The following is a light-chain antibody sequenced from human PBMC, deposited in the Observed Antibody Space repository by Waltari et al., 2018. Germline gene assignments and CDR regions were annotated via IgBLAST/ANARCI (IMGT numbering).Light chain of an antibody. J-gene: IGKJ5*01. Sequence: DIVMTQSPDCLAVSLGERAIINCNSSQSVLYSSNNKNYLAWYQQKPGQPPKLLIYWASTRESGVPDRFSGSGSGTDFTLTISSLQAEDVALYYCQQYYSTPITFGQGTRLEIE. CDR3: QQYYSTPIT. V-gene: IGKV4-1*01. CDR2: WAS. CDR1: QSVLYSSNNKNY.